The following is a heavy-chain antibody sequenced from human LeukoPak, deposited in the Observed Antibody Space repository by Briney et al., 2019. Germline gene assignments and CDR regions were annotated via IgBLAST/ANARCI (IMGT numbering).Heavy chain of an antibody. CDR1: GFTFSSYW. CDR2: IKEDGSEK. CDR3: AKDIASGGWTPSGAFDI. Sequence: GGSLRLSCAASGFTFSSYWMSWVRQAPGKGLEWVANIKEDGSEKSYVDSVKGRFTISRDNAKNSLDLQMNSLRAEDTALYYCAKDIASGGWTPSGAFDIWGQGTMVTVSS. J-gene: IGHJ3*02. D-gene: IGHD6-19*01. V-gene: IGHV3-7*03.